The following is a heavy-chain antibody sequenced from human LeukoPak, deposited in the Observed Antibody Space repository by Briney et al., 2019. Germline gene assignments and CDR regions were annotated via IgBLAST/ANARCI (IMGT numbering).Heavy chain of an antibody. V-gene: IGHV4-59*12. CDR1: GGSISSYY. Sequence: SETLSLTCTVSGGSISSYYWSWIRQPPGKGLEWIGYIYYSGSTNYKPSVKSRVTISVDTSKNQFSLKLSSVTAADTAVYYCAREEMGITIFGVVITTFDYWGQGTLVTVSS. J-gene: IGHJ4*02. CDR3: AREEMGITIFGVVITTFDY. D-gene: IGHD3-3*01. CDR2: IYYSGST.